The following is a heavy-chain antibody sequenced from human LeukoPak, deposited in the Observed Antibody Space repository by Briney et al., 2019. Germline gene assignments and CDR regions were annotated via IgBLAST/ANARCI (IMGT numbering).Heavy chain of an antibody. D-gene: IGHD2-2*02. V-gene: IGHV3-74*01. CDR2: INSDGSST. Sequence: GGSLRLSCAASGFTFSTYWMHWVRQAPGKGLVWVSRINSDGSSTNYADSVKGRFTISRDNAKNTLYLQLNRLSAEDTAVYYCARDFTRPILYWGRGTLVTVSS. CDR3: ARDFTRPILY. CDR1: GFTFSTYW. J-gene: IGHJ4*02.